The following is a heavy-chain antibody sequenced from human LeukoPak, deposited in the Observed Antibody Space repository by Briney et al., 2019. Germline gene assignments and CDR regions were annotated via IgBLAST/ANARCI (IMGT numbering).Heavy chain of an antibody. CDR2: IRYDGSNK. J-gene: IGHJ4*02. D-gene: IGHD2-15*01. CDR3: AKSAYCSGGTCYSKTFDD. V-gene: IGHV3-30*02. Sequence: GGSLRLSCAASGFTFSIYGMHWVRQAPGKGLEWVAFIRYDGSNKYYADSVKGRFTISRDNSKNTMYLQMNSLRPEDTAVYYCAKSAYCSGGTCYSKTFDDWGQGTLVTVSS. CDR1: GFTFSIYG.